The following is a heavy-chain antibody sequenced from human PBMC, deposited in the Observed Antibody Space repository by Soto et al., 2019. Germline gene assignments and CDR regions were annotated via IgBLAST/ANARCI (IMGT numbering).Heavy chain of an antibody. Sequence: SETLSLTCTVSGGSVSSGSYYWSWIRQPPGKGLEWVGDINHSGSTNYNPSLKSRVTISVDTSKNQFSLKLSSVTAADTAVYYCARGWYSSGWCGGGYWGQGTLVIVSS. D-gene: IGHD6-19*01. J-gene: IGHJ4*02. CDR2: INHSGST. CDR3: ARGWYSSGWCGGGY. CDR1: GGSVSSGSYY. V-gene: IGHV4-61*01.